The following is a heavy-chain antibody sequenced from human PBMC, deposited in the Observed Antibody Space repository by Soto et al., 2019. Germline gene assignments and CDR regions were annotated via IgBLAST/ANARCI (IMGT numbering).Heavy chain of an antibody. J-gene: IGHJ6*02. V-gene: IGHV4-31*03. Sequence: QVQLQESGPGLVKPSQTLSLTCTVSGGSISSGGYYWSWIRQHPGKGLEWIGYIYYSGSTYYNPSLKSRVTISVDTSKNQFSLKLSSVTAADTAVYYSARGGGIAVAGGMDVWGQGTTVTVSS. CDR2: IYYSGST. CDR1: GGSISSGGYY. CDR3: ARGGGIAVAGGMDV. D-gene: IGHD6-19*01.